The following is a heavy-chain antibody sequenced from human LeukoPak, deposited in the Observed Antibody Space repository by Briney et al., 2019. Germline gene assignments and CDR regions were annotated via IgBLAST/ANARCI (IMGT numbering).Heavy chain of an antibody. Sequence: GGSLRLSCAASGFTFSSYGMHWVRQAPGKGLEWVAFIRYDGSNKYYADSVKGRFTISRDNSKNTLFLQMNSLRAEDTAVYYCVRDREASYCSSATCYNVVDYWGQGTLVPVSS. D-gene: IGHD2-2*02. J-gene: IGHJ4*02. CDR3: VRDREASYCSSATCYNVVDY. CDR2: IRYDGSNK. CDR1: GFTFSSYG. V-gene: IGHV3-30*02.